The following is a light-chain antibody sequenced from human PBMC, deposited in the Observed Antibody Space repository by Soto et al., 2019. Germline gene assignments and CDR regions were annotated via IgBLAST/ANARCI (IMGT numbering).Light chain of an antibody. Sequence: IVLTQSPGTLSLSPGERATLSCRASQSVSSNSLAWYQQKPGQAPRLLIYGASSRFTGIPDRFSGRGSGTDFTLTIRRLEPEDFAVYYCQQYGRSPLTFGGGTKVEIK. CDR1: QSVSSNS. V-gene: IGKV3-20*01. CDR2: GAS. J-gene: IGKJ4*01. CDR3: QQYGRSPLT.